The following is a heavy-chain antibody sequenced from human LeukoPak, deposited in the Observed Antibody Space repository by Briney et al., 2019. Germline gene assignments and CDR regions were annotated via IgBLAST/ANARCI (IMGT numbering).Heavy chain of an antibody. CDR1: GGYICRFL. D-gene: IGHD3-3*01. J-gene: IGHJ6*03. CDR3: PRILHIAYLWRGLDYTYYMAV. CDR2: IYTSGST. Sequence: PSETLSLTCSVSGGYICRFLWSLVRQPAGKGLEWIGRIYTSGSTNYNPSLKSRVTISVDKSKIQFSLKLSSVTAANTAVYDCPRILHIAYLWRGLDYTYYMAVWGKGTTVTVSS. V-gene: IGHV4-4*07.